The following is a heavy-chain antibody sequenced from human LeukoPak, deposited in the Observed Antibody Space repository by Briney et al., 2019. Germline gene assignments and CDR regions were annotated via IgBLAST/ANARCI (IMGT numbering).Heavy chain of an antibody. J-gene: IGHJ4*02. CDR1: GGSFSSYY. D-gene: IGHD6-13*01. CDR3: ARTVLAAAGPRLDY. CDR2: IYYSGST. Sequence: SSETLSLTCAVYGGSFSSYYWSWIRQPPGKGLEWIGYIYYSGSTNYNPSLKSRVTISVDTSKNQFSLKLSSVTAADTAVYYCARTVLAAAGPRLDYWGQGTLVTVSS. V-gene: IGHV4-59*01.